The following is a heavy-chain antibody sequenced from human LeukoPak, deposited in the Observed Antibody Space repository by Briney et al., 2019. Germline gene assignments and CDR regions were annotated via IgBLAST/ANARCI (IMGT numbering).Heavy chain of an antibody. CDR2: IYPSDSDT. Sequence: GESLKISCKGSGYSFTGYWIGWVRQMPGKGLEWMGIIYPSDSDTRYSPSFQGQVTISADKSISTAYLQWSSLRASDTAVYYCTSPMVRGGRGAFDIWGQGTMVTVSS. CDR1: GYSFTGYW. CDR3: TSPMVRGGRGAFDI. D-gene: IGHD3-10*01. J-gene: IGHJ3*02. V-gene: IGHV5-51*01.